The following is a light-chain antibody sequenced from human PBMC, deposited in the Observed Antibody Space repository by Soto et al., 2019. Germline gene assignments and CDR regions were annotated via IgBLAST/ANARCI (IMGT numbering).Light chain of an antibody. V-gene: IGKV1-6*01. J-gene: IGKJ1*01. CDR1: QGIRNY. Sequence: AIQITQSPSSLSASVGDRVTITCRASQGIRNYLGWYQQKPGKAPKLLIYAASSLQSGVPSRFSGSGSGTDFTLTISSLQPEDFATYYCLQDYNYPWTLGQGTKVDIK. CDR2: AAS. CDR3: LQDYNYPWT.